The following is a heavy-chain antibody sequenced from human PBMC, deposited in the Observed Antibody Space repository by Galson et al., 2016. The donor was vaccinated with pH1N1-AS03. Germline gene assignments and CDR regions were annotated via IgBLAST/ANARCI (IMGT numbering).Heavy chain of an antibody. CDR3: ARVVVEWLVNQEVHGFDS. CDR1: DGSISSNVYY. D-gene: IGHD6-19*01. CDR2: ISSTGNT. V-gene: IGHV4-61*09. Sequence: LSLTCTVSDGSISSNVYYWSWIRQAAGKGLEWIGYISSTGNTIYKSSLKSRVAISIDTSKSQFSLNLASVTAADTAVYYCARVVVEWLVNQEVHGFDSWGQGTLVTVSS. J-gene: IGHJ4*02.